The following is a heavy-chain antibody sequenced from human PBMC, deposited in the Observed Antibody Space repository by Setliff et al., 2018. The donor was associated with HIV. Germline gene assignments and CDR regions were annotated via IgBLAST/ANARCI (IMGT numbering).Heavy chain of an antibody. CDR1: GDTDFY. CDR3: ATLDPSGGNFLAY. V-gene: IGHV4-4*09. CDR2: IHASGKT. D-gene: IGHD2-21*02. J-gene: IGHJ4*02. Sequence: SETLSLTCTVSGDTDFYWNWIRQPPGKGLEWIGYIHASGKTNYNPSLKSRVTISLDTSKMQFSLHLTSVTAADTAVYYCATLDPSGGNFLAYWGQGTLVPVSS.